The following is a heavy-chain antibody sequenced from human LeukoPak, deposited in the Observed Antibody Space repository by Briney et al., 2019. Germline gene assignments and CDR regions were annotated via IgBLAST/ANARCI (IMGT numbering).Heavy chain of an antibody. Sequence: GGSLRLSCAASGFSFSNSWMTWVRQSPGKGLEWVANIKQDGSETYYVDSVMGRFTISRLNAKNSVYLQMNSLRAEDTAVYYCASQSYSGSDNFYFHYWGQGTLVAVSS. CDR3: ASQSYSGSDNFYFHY. V-gene: IGHV3-7*01. CDR2: IKQDGSET. D-gene: IGHD1-26*01. CDR1: GFSFSNSW. J-gene: IGHJ4*02.